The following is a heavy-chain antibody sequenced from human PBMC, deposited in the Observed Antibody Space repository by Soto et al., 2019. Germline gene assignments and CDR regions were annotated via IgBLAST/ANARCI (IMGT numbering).Heavy chain of an antibody. D-gene: IGHD4-17*01. V-gene: IGHV2-5*02. CDR2: IYWDDDK. J-gene: IGHJ5*01. CDR1: GFSLTTSGEG. CDR3: AHRTTTVTWWFAP. Sequence: QITLKESGPTPLKPTQTLTLTCTFSGFSLTTSGEGVGWNRQPPGTALEWLALIYWDDDKRYSPSLTSRLTITKGTSKNQVVLTMTNMEPADTATYFCAHRTTTVTWWFAPRGEGTLVTF.